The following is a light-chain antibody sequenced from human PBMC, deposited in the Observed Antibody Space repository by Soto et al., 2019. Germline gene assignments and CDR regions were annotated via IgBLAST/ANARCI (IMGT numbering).Light chain of an antibody. CDR2: DST. Sequence: SYELTQPPAVSVAPGQTARITCGADNSGGTSVHWYQQKPGKAPVLVVYDSTDRPSGIADRFSGSNSGNTATLTISRGEAVDEADYYCQVWDSSSEHYVFGTGTKVTVL. V-gene: IGLV3-21*02. CDR1: NSGGTS. CDR3: QVWDSSSEHYV. J-gene: IGLJ1*01.